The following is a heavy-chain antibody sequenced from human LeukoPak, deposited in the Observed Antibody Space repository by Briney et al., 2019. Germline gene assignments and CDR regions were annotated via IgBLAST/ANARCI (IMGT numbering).Heavy chain of an antibody. CDR1: GFTFGDYS. Sequence: VQPGRSLILSCTASGFTFGDYSLSWVRQAPEKGLEWGGFIRRKGYGGTTEYAPSVKGRFIISRDDSKSTAYLQMNSLKTEDTAVYYCTRDHDFWSGPFDVWGKGTTVTVSS. CDR2: IRRKGYGGTT. CDR3: TRDHDFWSGPFDV. J-gene: IGHJ6*04. D-gene: IGHD3-3*01. V-gene: IGHV3-49*04.